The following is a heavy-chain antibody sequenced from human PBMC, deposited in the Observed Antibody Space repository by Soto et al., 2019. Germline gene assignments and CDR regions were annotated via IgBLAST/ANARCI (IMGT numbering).Heavy chain of an antibody. J-gene: IGHJ4*02. D-gene: IGHD6-6*01. V-gene: IGHV3-21*01. Sequence: VGSTILSCEASGFHFRNYYMIWVREARGKGLEWVASISAGSINIYYAPSVKGRFTISRDNAKNLLFLQTNSLRADDTAVYYCVRQYPSSSRHCDHWGQGILVTVSA. CDR1: GFHFRNYY. CDR2: ISAGSINI. CDR3: VRQYPSSSRHCDH.